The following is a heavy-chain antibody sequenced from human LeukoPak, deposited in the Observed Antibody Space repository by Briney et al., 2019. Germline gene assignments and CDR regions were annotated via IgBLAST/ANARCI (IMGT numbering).Heavy chain of an antibody. CDR2: IYWDDDK. V-gene: IGHV2-5*02. CDR3: AHRGGAGDWFDP. J-gene: IGHJ5*02. Sequence: ESGPTLLKPTPTLTLTCTFSGFSLRTGGVGVGWIRQPPGKALEWLSLIYWDDDKRYSPSLKSRLTITKDTSKNQVVLTISNMDPVDTATYYCAHRGGAGDWFDPWGQGTLVTVSS. CDR1: GFSLRTGGVG. D-gene: IGHD1-26*01.